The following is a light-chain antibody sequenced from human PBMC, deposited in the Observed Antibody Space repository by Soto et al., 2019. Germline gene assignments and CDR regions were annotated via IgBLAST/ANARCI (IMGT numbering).Light chain of an antibody. CDR3: QKYSSVPV. CDR1: QGIRNF. CDR2: AAS. Sequence: DIQMTQSPTSLSASVGDRATVTCRASQGIRNFVAWYQQTPGKAPKLLIYAASTLQSGVPSRFSGSGSGTDFTLTINSLKPEDVATYSCQKYSSVPVFGPGTKVEIK. J-gene: IGKJ3*01. V-gene: IGKV1-27*01.